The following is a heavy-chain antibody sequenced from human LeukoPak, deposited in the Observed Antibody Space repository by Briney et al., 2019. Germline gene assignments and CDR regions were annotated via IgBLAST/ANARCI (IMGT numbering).Heavy chain of an antibody. Sequence: PGRSLRLSCAASGFTFSNYPMHWVRQAPGKGLDGVALISYDGSNKYYADSVKGRFTISRDNSKNTLFLQMNSLRAEDTTVYYCARAQTGYPPDYWGQGTLVTVSS. D-gene: IGHD3-9*01. CDR2: ISYDGSNK. CDR1: GFTFSNYP. V-gene: IGHV3-30-3*01. CDR3: ARAQTGYPPDY. J-gene: IGHJ4*02.